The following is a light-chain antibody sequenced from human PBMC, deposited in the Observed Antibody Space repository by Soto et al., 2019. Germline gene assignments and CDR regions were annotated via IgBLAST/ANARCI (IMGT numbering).Light chain of an antibody. V-gene: IGKV3-15*01. CDR3: QQYNKWRPYT. Sequence: IVMTQSPANLSVSPGERATLSCRASQSVSSNLAWYQQKPGQGPRHLIYGASTRATGIPAMFSGSGSGTELTLTISSLQSEDFEFYYCQQYNKWRPYTFGQGTKVEIK. CDR2: GAS. CDR1: QSVSSN. J-gene: IGKJ2*01.